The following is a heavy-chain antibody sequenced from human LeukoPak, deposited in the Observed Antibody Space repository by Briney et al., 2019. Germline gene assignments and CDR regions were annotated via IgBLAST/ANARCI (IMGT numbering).Heavy chain of an antibody. V-gene: IGHV1-2*02. D-gene: IGHD6-13*01. J-gene: IGHJ4*02. CDR3: ARVTSRALAALDY. Sequence: ASVKVSFKASGYTFTGYYMHWVREAPGQGLEWMGWINPNSGGTNYAQKFQGRVTMTRSTSISTAYMELSRLTSDDTAVYYCARVTSRALAALDYWGQGTLVTVSS. CDR1: GYTFTGYY. CDR2: INPNSGGT.